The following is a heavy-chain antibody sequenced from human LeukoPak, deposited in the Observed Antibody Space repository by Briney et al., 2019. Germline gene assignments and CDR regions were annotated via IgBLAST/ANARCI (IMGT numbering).Heavy chain of an antibody. CDR2: ISSSSSYI. J-gene: IGHJ3*01. CDR1: GFTFSSYS. CDR3: ARGFCSGGICYRITGTFDV. D-gene: IGHD2-15*01. Sequence: GGSLRLSCAASGFTFSSYSMNWVRQAPGKGLEWVSSISSSSSYIYYADSVKGRFTISRDNAKNSLFLEMTSLRADDTAVYYCARGFCSGGICYRITGTFDVWGQGTMVTVSS. V-gene: IGHV3-21*06.